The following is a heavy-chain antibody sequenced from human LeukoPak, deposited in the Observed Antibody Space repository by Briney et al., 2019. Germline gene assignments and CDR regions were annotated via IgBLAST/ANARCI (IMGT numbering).Heavy chain of an antibody. Sequence: SETLSLTCTVSGGSISSYYWSCIRQPPGKGLEWIGYIYYSGSTNYNPSLKSRVTISVDTSKNQFSLKLSSVTAADTAVYYCAIFLGFNWFDAWGQGTLVTVSS. CDR3: AIFLGFNWFDA. CDR1: GGSISSYY. D-gene: IGHD2/OR15-2a*01. V-gene: IGHV4-59*01. CDR2: IYYSGST. J-gene: IGHJ5*02.